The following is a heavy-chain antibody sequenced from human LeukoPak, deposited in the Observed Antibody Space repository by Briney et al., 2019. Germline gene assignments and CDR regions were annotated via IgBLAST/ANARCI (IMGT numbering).Heavy chain of an antibody. D-gene: IGHD2/OR15-2a*01. CDR1: GGSISSYY. CDR3: ATFPPRGAFDI. J-gene: IGHJ3*02. Sequence: PSETLSLTCTVSGGSISSYYWSWIRQPPGKGLEWIGYIYYSGSTNSNPSLKSRVTISVDTSKNQFSLKLSSVTAADTAVYYCATFPPRGAFDIWGQGTMVTVSS. CDR2: IYYSGST. V-gene: IGHV4-59*01.